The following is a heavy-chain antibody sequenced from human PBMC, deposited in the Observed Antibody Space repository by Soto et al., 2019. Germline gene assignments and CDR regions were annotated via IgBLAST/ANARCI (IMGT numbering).Heavy chain of an antibody. J-gene: IGHJ4*02. CDR3: SSGTRPVFFDY. D-gene: IGHD2-8*01. V-gene: IGHV4-59*01. CDR2: IYYSGST. Sequence: SETLSLTCTVSGDSISAYSWSWVRQPPGKGQEWIGYIYYSGSTNYNPSLKSRVTISVDTSKNQFSLKLSSVIALVTVVYFCSSGTRPVFFDYWGQGTLVTVSS. CDR1: GDSISAYS.